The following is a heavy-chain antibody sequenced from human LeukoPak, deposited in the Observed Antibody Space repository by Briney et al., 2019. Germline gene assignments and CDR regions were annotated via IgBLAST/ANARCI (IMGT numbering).Heavy chain of an antibody. J-gene: IGHJ4*02. CDR1: GGSFSGYY. Sequence: SETLSLICAVYGGSFSGYYWSWIRQPPGKGLEWIGEINHSGSTNYNPSLKSRVTISVDTSKNQFSLKLSSVTAADTAVYYCARDFGYYYGSGSYYQALDYWGQGTLVTVSS. V-gene: IGHV4-34*01. CDR2: INHSGST. CDR3: ARDFGYYYGSGSYYQALDY. D-gene: IGHD3-10*01.